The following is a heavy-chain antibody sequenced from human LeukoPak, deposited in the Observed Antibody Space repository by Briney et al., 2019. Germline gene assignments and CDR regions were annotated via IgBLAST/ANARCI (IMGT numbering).Heavy chain of an antibody. CDR1: GYSISSGYY. CDR2: IYHSGTT. V-gene: IGHV4-38-2*02. D-gene: IGHD4-17*01. Sequence: PSETLSLTCSVSGYSISSGYYWGWIRQPPGKGLEWIGTIYHSGTTFYNPSLQSRVTVSLDTSKNQFSLKLSSVTAADTAVYYCARGGDYGDYVFHYWGQGTLVTVSS. CDR3: ARGGDYGDYVFHY. J-gene: IGHJ4*02.